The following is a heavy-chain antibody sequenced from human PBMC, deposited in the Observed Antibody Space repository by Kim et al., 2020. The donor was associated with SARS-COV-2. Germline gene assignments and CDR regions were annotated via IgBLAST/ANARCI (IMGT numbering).Heavy chain of an antibody. V-gene: IGHV3-7*01. J-gene: IGHJ4*02. Sequence: YVDSVKGRFTMSRDNAKNSLYPQMSSLRTEDTAIYYCAALDTVQVPGGIWGQGTLVTVSS. D-gene: IGHD3-10*01. CDR3: AALDTVQVPGGI.